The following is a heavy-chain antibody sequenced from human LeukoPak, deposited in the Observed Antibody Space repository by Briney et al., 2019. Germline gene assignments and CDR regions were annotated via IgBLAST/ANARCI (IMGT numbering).Heavy chain of an antibody. D-gene: IGHD6-6*01. CDR2: IYYSGST. Sequence: PSETLSLTCTVSGGSISSSSYYWGWIRQPPGKGLEWIGSIYYSGSTYYNPSLKSRVTISVDTSKNQFSLKLSSVTAADTAVYYCARTQSDGSSSPPHYWGQGTLVTVSS. J-gene: IGHJ4*02. V-gene: IGHV4-39*07. CDR3: ARTQSDGSSSPPHY. CDR1: GGSISSSSYY.